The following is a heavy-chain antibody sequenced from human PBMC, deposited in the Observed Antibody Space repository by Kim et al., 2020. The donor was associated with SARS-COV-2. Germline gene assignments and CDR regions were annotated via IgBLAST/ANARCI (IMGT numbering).Heavy chain of an antibody. CDR1: GYTFTSYY. D-gene: IGHD2-2*01. Sequence: ASVKVSCKASGYTFTSYYMHWVRQAPGQGLEWMGIINPSGGSTSYAQKFQGRVTMTRDTSTSTVYMELSSLRSEDTAVYYCARDIVVVPAAGGMDVWGQGTTVTVSS. V-gene: IGHV1-46*01. CDR3: ARDIVVVPAAGGMDV. J-gene: IGHJ6*02. CDR2: INPSGGST.